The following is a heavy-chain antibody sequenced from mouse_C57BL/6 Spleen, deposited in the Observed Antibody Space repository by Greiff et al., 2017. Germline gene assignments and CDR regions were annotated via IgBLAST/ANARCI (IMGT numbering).Heavy chain of an antibody. V-gene: IGHV1-26*01. CDR3: ARRVYDGYYFDY. D-gene: IGHD2-3*01. Sequence: VQLLQSGPELVKPGASVKLSCKASGYTFTDYYMYWVKQSHGKSLEWIGAINPNNGGTSYNQKLKGKVTLTVDKSSSTAYMELRSLTSEDSAVYYCARRVYDGYYFDYWGQGTTLTVAS. CDR2: INPNNGGT. CDR1: GYTFTDYY. J-gene: IGHJ2*01.